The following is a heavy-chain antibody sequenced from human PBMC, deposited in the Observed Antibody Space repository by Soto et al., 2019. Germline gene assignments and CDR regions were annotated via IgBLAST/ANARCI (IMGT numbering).Heavy chain of an antibody. CDR1: GGTFSSYA. CDR3: ARDGGIAARGRYYYYYYGMDV. Sequence: EASVKVSCKASGGTFSSYAISWVRQAPGQGLEWMGGIIPIFGTANYAQKFQGRVTITADESTSTAYMELSSLRSEDTAVYYCARDGGIAARGRYYYYYYGMDVWGQGTTVTVSS. D-gene: IGHD6-6*01. CDR2: IIPIFGTA. J-gene: IGHJ6*02. V-gene: IGHV1-69*13.